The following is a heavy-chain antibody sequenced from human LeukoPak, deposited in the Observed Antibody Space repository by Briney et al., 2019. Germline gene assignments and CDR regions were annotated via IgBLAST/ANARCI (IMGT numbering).Heavy chain of an antibody. CDR3: ATQGVEDDAFDI. CDR1: GGTFSSYA. CDR2: MNPNSGNT. V-gene: IGHV1-8*02. Sequence: ASVKVSCKASGGTFSSYAISWVRQAPGQGLEWMGWMNPNSGNTGYAQKFQGRVTMTRNTSISTAYMELSSLRSEDTAVYYCATQGVEDDAFDIWGQGTMVTVSS. J-gene: IGHJ3*02. D-gene: IGHD2-15*01.